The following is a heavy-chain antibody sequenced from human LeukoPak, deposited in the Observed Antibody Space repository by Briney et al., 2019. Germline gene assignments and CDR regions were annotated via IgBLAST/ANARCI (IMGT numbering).Heavy chain of an antibody. J-gene: IGHJ4*02. V-gene: IGHV3-23*01. Sequence: GGSLSLSCAASGLIFSNCAMSWVRQAPGKGLEWVSGITSGFTPHYADSVKGRFTISRDNSKNTFHLQMNSLRAEDTAVYYCAKDYSDSRVADVFFEYWGQGTLVTVSS. D-gene: IGHD2-15*01. CDR3: AKDYSDSRVADVFFEY. CDR1: GLIFSNCA. CDR2: ITSGFTP.